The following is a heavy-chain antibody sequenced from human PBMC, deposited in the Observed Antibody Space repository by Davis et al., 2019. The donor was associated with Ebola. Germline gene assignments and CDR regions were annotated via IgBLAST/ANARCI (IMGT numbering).Heavy chain of an antibody. V-gene: IGHV3-30*02. J-gene: IGHJ4*02. Sequence: GGSLRLSCAASGFTFSSYGMHWVRQAPGKGLEWVGFIRDDGSNKYYADSVKGRFIISRDESKNTLYLQMNSLRAEDTAVYFCARDTGTVYWGQGTLVTVSS. CDR2: IRDDGSNK. D-gene: IGHD2-8*02. CDR1: GFTFSSYG. CDR3: ARDTGTVY.